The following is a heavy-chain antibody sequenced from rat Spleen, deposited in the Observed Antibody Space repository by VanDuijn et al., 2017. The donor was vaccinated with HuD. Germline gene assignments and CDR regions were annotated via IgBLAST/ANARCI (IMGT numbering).Heavy chain of an antibody. D-gene: IGHD4-3*01. V-gene: IGHV5-22*01. CDR1: GFTFSDYY. CDR3: ARHNSGYGVMDA. J-gene: IGHJ4*01. CDR2: ISYEGSST. Sequence: EVQLVESGGGLVQPGRSMKLSCAASGFTFSDYYMAWVRQAPKKGLEWVASISYEGSSTYYGDSVKGRFTISRDNAKSTLYLQMDSLRSEDTATYYGARHNSGYGVMDAWGQGASVTVSS.